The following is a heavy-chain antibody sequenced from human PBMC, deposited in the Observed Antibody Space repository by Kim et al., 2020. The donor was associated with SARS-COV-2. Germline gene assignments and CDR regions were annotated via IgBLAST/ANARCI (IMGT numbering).Heavy chain of an antibody. J-gene: IGHJ4*02. CDR3: ARDRSYYYDSSGYYSTDFDY. CDR1: GYTFTGYY. V-gene: IGHV1-2*06. Sequence: ASVKVSCKASGYTFTGYYMHWVRQAPGQGLEWMGRINPNSGGTNYAQKFQGRVTMTRDTSISTAYMELSRLRSDDTAVYYCARDRSYYYDSSGYYSTDFDYWGQGTLVTVSS. CDR2: INPNSGGT. D-gene: IGHD3-22*01.